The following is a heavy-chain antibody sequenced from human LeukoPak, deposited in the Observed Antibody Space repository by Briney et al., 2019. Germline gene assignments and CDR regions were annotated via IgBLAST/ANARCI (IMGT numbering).Heavy chain of an antibody. CDR2: IYYSGST. V-gene: IGHV4-30-4*01. D-gene: IGHD4-23*01. CDR3: ARGIYGGNSGYYFDY. J-gene: IGHJ4*02. CDR1: GGSISSGDYY. Sequence: PSETLSLTCIVSGGSISSGDYYWSWIRQPPRKGLEWIGYIYYSGSTYYNPSLKSRVTISVDTSKKQFSLKLSSVTAADTAVYYCARGIYGGNSGYYFDYWGQGTLVTVSS.